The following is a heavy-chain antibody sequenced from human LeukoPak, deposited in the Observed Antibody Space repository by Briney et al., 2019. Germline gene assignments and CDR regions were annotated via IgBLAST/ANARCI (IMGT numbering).Heavy chain of an antibody. CDR1: GYTFTGYY. D-gene: IGHD3-22*01. V-gene: IGHV1-2*02. J-gene: IGHJ4*02. CDR2: INVNSGGT. CDR3: ARDPKGSGCPGLY. Sequence: GASVKVSCKASGYTFTGYYMHWVRQAPGQGLEWMGWINVNSGGTNYAQKFRGRVTMTRDTSISTAYMELSSLRSDDTAVYYCARDPKGSGCPGLYWGQGTLVTVSS.